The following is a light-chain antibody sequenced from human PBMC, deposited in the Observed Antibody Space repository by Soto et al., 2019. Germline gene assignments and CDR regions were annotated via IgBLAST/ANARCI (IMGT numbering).Light chain of an antibody. Sequence: EIVMTQSPATLSVSPGERATLSCRASQSVSGNLAWYQQRPSQAPRLLIYAASTRATGIPARFTGSGSGTEFTLTISSLQSEDFAVYYCQQYDNWPPYTFGQGTKLEI. J-gene: IGKJ2*01. CDR2: AAS. V-gene: IGKV3-15*01. CDR3: QQYDNWPPYT. CDR1: QSVSGN.